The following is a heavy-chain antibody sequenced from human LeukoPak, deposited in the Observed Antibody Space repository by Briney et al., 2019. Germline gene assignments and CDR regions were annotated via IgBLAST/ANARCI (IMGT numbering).Heavy chain of an antibody. CDR3: ARGNWFDP. CDR1: GFTFGSFW. V-gene: IGHV3-7*01. CDR2: IKQDGSAK. Sequence: GGSLRLSCAASGFTFGSFWMSWVRQAPGEGLEWVANIKQDGSAKYYVDSVNGRFTISRDNAKNSLYLQMNSLRAEDTAVYYCARGNWFDPWGQGTLVTVSS. J-gene: IGHJ5*02.